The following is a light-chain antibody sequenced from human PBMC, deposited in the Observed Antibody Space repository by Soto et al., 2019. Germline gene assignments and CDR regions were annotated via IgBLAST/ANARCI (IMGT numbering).Light chain of an antibody. CDR1: QSVSKY. J-gene: IGKJ1*01. CDR2: GAS. Sequence: EIVLTQSPGTLALSPGEGATLSCRASQSVSKYLAWYQQEPGQAPRLLIYGASSRATGIPDSFSGSGSGTDFTLTISRLEPEDFAVYYCQQYGGSPQTFGQGT. CDR3: QQYGGSPQT. V-gene: IGKV3-20*01.